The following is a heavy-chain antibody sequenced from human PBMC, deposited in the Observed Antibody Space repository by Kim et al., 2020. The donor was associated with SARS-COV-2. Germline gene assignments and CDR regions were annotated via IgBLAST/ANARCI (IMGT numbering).Heavy chain of an antibody. Sequence: GGSLRLSCAASGFTVSSYAMSWVRQAPGKGLEWVSSIGASGGSTYYADAVTGRFTISRDNSNNTLYLQMNSLRAEDTAVYYCAKDYGGYLDYWGQGTLVTVSS. CDR3: AKDYGGYLDY. J-gene: IGHJ4*02. CDR1: GFTVSSYA. CDR2: IGASGGST. V-gene: IGHV3-23*01. D-gene: IGHD3-10*01.